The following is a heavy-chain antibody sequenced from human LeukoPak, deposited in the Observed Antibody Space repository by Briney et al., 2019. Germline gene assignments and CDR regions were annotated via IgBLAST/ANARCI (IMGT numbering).Heavy chain of an antibody. CDR1: GGSISSYY. D-gene: IGHD3-16*01. CDR3: ARLPPYHYAFDI. V-gene: IGHV4-59*08. J-gene: IGHJ3*02. CDR2: IYYRGST. Sequence: PSETLSLTCTVSGGSISSYYWSWIRQPPGKGLEWIGYIYYRGSTNYIPSLESRVTISVDTSKNQFSLKLSSVTAADMAVYYCARLPPYHYAFDIWGPGTMVTVSS.